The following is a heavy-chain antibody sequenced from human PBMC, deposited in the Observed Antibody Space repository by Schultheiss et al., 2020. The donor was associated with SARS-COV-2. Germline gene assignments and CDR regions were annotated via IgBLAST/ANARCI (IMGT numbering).Heavy chain of an antibody. CDR2: IYSGGST. V-gene: IGHV3-66*01. CDR3: ARGWGNSFDY. CDR1: GFTFSSYA. Sequence: GGSLRLSCAASGFTFSSYAMSWVRQAPGKGLEWVSVIYSGGSTYYADSVKGRFTISRDNSKNTLYLQMNSLRAEDTAVYYCARGWGNSFDYWGQGTLVTVSS. J-gene: IGHJ4*02. D-gene: IGHD2-8*02.